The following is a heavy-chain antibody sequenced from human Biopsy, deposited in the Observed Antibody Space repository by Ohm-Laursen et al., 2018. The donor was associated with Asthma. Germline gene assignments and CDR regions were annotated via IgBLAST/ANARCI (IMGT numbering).Heavy chain of an antibody. CDR1: GYTFNSAG. D-gene: IGHD3-10*01. V-gene: IGHV1-18*01. CDR2: ISVYNGNT. CDR3: ARAVDYSHYYGIDV. J-gene: IGHJ6*02. Sequence: GASVKVSCKTSGYTFNSAGITWVRQAPGQGLEWMGWISVYNGNTEVAQKLQDRVTMTTDTSTSTAYMELRSLRSDDTAVYFCARAVDYSHYYGIDVWGQGTTVTVS.